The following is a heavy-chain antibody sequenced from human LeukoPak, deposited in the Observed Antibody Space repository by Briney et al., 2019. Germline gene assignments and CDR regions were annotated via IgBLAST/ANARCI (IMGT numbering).Heavy chain of an antibody. CDR2: INDSGST. V-gene: IGHV4-34*01. Sequence: SETLSLTCDVYGGSLSGYYWIWIRQSPGTGLEWIGEINDSGSTNYNPALKSRVTISVDTSKNQFSLKLSSVTAADTAVYYCARHRSGWLQSSFDYWGQGTLVTVSS. J-gene: IGHJ4*02. CDR1: GGSLSGYY. D-gene: IGHD5-24*01. CDR3: ARHRSGWLQSSFDY.